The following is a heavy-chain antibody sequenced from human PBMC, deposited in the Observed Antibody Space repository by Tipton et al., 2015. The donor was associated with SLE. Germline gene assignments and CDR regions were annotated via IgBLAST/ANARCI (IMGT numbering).Heavy chain of an antibody. V-gene: IGHV3-30*18. CDR2: ISYDGSNK. Sequence: SLRLSCAASGFTFSSYGMHWVRQAPGKGLEWVAVISYDGSNKYYADSVKGRFTISRDNSKNTLYLQMNSLRAEDTAVYYCAKEVISNLAAYYYGMDVWGQGTTVTVSS. CDR3: AKEVISNLAAYYYGMDV. CDR1: GFTFSSYG. D-gene: IGHD2/OR15-2a*01. J-gene: IGHJ6*02.